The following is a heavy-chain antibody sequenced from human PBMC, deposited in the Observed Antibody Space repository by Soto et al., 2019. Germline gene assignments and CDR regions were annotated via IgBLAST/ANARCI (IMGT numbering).Heavy chain of an antibody. J-gene: IGHJ6*03. V-gene: IGHV1-18*01. CDR2: ISAYNGNT. CDR1: GYTFTRYG. D-gene: IGHD3-10*01. Sequence: HAQLVQSGAEVKKPGASVKVSCKASGYTFTRYGISWVRQAPGQGLEWMGWISAYNGNTNYAQKLQGRVTMTTDTSTSTAYMELRSLRSDDTAVYYCARAMVRGVTHYYYYYMDVWGKRTTVTVSS. CDR3: ARAMVRGVTHYYYYYMDV.